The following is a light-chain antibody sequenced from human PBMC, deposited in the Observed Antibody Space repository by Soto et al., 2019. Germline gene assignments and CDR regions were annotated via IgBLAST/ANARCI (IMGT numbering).Light chain of an antibody. CDR3: QQYGNSPRT. Sequence: EVVLTQSPVTLSLSPGERATLSCRASQSFRGLLAWYQQKPGQAPRLLIYDASNRATGIPARFSGSGSGTDFTLTISRLEPEDFAVYYCQQYGNSPRTFGQGTKVDIK. V-gene: IGKV3-11*01. J-gene: IGKJ1*01. CDR2: DAS. CDR1: QSFRGL.